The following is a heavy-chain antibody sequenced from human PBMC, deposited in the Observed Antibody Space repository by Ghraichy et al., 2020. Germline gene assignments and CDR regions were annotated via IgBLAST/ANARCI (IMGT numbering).Heavy chain of an antibody. CDR2: ISSSSSTI. CDR1: GFTFSSYS. D-gene: IGHD2-8*01. V-gene: IGHV3-48*02. Sequence: LSLTCAASGFTFSSYSMNWVRQAPGKGLEWVSYISSSSSTIYYADSVKGRFTISRDNAKNSLYLQMNSPRDEDTAVYYCARDRRGLRGRYYYYGMDVWGQGTTVTVSS. CDR3: ARDRRGLRGRYYYYGMDV. J-gene: IGHJ6*02.